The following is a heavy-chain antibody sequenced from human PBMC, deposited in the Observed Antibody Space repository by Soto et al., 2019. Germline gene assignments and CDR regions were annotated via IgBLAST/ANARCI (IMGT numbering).Heavy chain of an antibody. CDR2: MSFDGSKA. CDR1: GFTLSSYA. J-gene: IGHJ6*02. Sequence: QVQLVESGGGVVQPGRSLSLSCAASGFTLSSYAVHWVHQAPGKGLEWVAVMSFDGSKASHADSVKGRFTISRDNSKNTVSLQMNSLRVQDSAVYYCSRGPPGVVPGAIGSGGVDLWGQGTTVSVTS. CDR3: SRGPPGVVPGAIGSGGVDL. D-gene: IGHD2-2*01. V-gene: IGHV3-30*04.